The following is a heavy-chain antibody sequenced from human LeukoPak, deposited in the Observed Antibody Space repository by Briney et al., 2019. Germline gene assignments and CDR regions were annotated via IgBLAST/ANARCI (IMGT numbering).Heavy chain of an antibody. V-gene: IGHV3-11*01. CDR3: AREEGAYDFWSGYYNSWFDP. D-gene: IGHD3-3*01. CDR2: ISSSGSTI. Sequence: PGGSLRLSCAASGFTFSDYYMSWIRQAPGKGLEWVSYISSSGSTIYYADSVKGRFTISRDNAKNSLYLQMNSLRAEDTALYYCAREEGAYDFWSGYYNSWFDPWGQGTLVTVSS. J-gene: IGHJ5*02. CDR1: GFTFSDYY.